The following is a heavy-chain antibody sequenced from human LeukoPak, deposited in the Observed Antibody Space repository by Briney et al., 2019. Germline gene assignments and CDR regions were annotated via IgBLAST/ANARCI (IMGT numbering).Heavy chain of an antibody. J-gene: IGHJ3*02. V-gene: IGHV3-48*02. CDR2: IRSSDGAI. CDR1: GFTFPLYS. D-gene: IGHD6-19*01. Sequence: GGSLRLSCAASGFTFPLYSMNWVRQAPGKGLEWVSYIRSSDGAIAYADSVKGRFTISRDDAKNSLYLQMNSLRDEDTAVYYCARDSSGWSHDAFDIWGQGTMVTVSS. CDR3: ARDSSGWSHDAFDI.